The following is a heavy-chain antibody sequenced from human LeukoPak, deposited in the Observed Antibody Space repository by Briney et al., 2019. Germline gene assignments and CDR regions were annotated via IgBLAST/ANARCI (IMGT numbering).Heavy chain of an antibody. CDR1: GYTLTELS. Sequence: ASVKVSCKVSGYTLTELSMHWVRQAPGKGLEWMGGFNPEDGETIYAQKFQGRVTMTEDTSADTAYMELSSLRSEDTAVYYCATWVGNTLIFDDWGQGTLVTVSS. CDR2: FNPEDGET. D-gene: IGHD7-27*01. CDR3: ATWVGNTLIFDD. V-gene: IGHV1-24*01. J-gene: IGHJ4*02.